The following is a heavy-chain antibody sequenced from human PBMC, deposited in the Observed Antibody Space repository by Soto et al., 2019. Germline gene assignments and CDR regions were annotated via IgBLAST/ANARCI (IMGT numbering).Heavy chain of an antibody. V-gene: IGHV4-39*01. Sequence: PSETLSLTCTVSGGSISSSSYYWGWIRQPPGKGLEWIGSIYYSGSTYYNPSLKSRVTISVDTSKNQFSLKLSSVTAADTAVYYCAGRLLGFGESQDYWGQGTLVTVPS. D-gene: IGHD3-10*01. CDR3: AGRLLGFGESQDY. CDR2: IYYSGST. J-gene: IGHJ4*02. CDR1: GGSISSSSYY.